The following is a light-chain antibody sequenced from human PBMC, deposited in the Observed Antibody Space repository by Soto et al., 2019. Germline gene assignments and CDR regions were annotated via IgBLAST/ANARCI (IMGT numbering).Light chain of an antibody. Sequence: EIVLTQSPATLSSFPGDRVTLSCRASQSVSSSYLAWYQQKPGQAPRLLIYGASSRATGIPDRFSGSGSGTDFTLTISRLEPEDFAVYYCQQYDSSPKTFGQGTGGYQ. V-gene: IGKV3-20*01. CDR2: GAS. J-gene: IGKJ1*01. CDR1: QSVSSSY. CDR3: QQYDSSPKT.